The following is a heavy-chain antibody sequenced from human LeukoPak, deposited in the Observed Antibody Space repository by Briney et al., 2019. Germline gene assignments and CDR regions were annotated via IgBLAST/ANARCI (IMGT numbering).Heavy chain of an antibody. CDR2: IYYSGST. CDR1: GGSISSYY. J-gene: IGHJ5*02. Sequence: SETLSLTCTVSGGSISSYYWSWIRQPPGKGLEWIGYIYYSGSTNYNPSLKSRVTISVDTSKNQFSLKLSSVTAADTAVYYCARYQPSGYDLYDYVWGSYRSAQFDPWGQGTLVTVSS. D-gene: IGHD3-16*02. V-gene: IGHV4-59*08. CDR3: ARYQPSGYDLYDYVWGSYRSAQFDP.